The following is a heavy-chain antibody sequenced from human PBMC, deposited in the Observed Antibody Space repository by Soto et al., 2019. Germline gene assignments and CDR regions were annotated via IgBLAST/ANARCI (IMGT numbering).Heavy chain of an antibody. CDR3: ARAPMVLYRSYFDS. J-gene: IGHJ4*02. Sequence: SETLSLTCTVSGGSISNFYWSWIRQPPGKGLEWIGYISYSGNTNYNPSLKSRVSISVDTSKNQLSLNLTSVTAADTAVYYCARAPMVLYRSYFDSWGQGTPVTVS. CDR1: GGSISNFY. CDR2: ISYSGNT. V-gene: IGHV4-59*01. D-gene: IGHD2-8*01.